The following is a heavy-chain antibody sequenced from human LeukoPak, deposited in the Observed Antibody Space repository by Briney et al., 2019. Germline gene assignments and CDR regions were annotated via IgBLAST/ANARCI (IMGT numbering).Heavy chain of an antibody. Sequence: TGGSLRLSCAASGFTFSSYGMHWVRQAPGKGLEWVAFIRCDGSNKYYADSVKGRFTISRDNSKNTLYLQMNSLRAEDTAVYYCAKERKVRGVIIPNWFDPWGQGTLVTVSS. J-gene: IGHJ5*02. CDR3: AKERKVRGVIIPNWFDP. CDR1: GFTFSSYG. D-gene: IGHD3-10*01. CDR2: IRCDGSNK. V-gene: IGHV3-30*02.